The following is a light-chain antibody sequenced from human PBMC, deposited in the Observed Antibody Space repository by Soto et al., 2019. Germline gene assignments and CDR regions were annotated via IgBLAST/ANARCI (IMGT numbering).Light chain of an antibody. V-gene: IGKV3-20*01. CDR1: QSVKNTY. CDR2: GAS. Sequence: ELVLTQSPGTLSLSPGERATLSCRASQSVKNTYLAWYQKKPGQAPRLLIYGASSRATGIPDRFSSSGSGTDFTLTISRLEAEDFAVYYCQHYGSSPANTFGQGTKLEIK. CDR3: QHYGSSPANT. J-gene: IGKJ2*01.